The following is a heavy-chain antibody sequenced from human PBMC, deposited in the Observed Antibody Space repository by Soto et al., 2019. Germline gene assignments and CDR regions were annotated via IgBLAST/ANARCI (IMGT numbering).Heavy chain of an antibody. CDR3: ARDRLLEDYYYYGMDV. Sequence: GGSLRLSCAASGFTFSSYDMHWVRQATGKGLEWVSAIGTAGDTYYPGSVKGRFTISRENAKNSLYLQMNSLRAEDTAVYYCARDRLLEDYYYYGMDVWGKGTTVTVYS. D-gene: IGHD3-22*01. CDR1: GFTFSSYD. V-gene: IGHV3-13*01. CDR2: IGTAGDT. J-gene: IGHJ6*04.